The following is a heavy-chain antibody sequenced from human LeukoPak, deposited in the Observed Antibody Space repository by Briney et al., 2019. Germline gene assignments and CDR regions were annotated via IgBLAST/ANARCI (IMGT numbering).Heavy chain of an antibody. CDR2: IIPIFGTA. Sequence: GASVNVSCKASGGTFISYAISWLRQAPGQGLEWMGGIIPIFGTANYAQKFQGRVTITTDESTSTAYMELSSLRSDDTAVYYCASSRNSQDSGSYIGMDVWGKGTTVTVSS. CDR3: ASSRNSQDSGSYIGMDV. J-gene: IGHJ6*04. CDR1: GGTFISYA. D-gene: IGHD1-26*01. V-gene: IGHV1-69*05.